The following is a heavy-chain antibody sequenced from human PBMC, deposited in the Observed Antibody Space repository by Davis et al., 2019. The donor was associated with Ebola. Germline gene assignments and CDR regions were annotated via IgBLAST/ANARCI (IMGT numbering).Heavy chain of an antibody. CDR1: GFTFSTFE. J-gene: IGHJ6*02. CDR2: ISSSGSTI. CDR3: ARARAFYYAMDV. V-gene: IGHV3-48*03. Sequence: GESLKISCAASGFTFSTFEMNWVRQAPGKGLEWVSYISSSGSTICYADSVKGRFTISRDNANKSLYLQMNSLRAEDTAVYFCARARAFYYAMDVWGQGTTVTVSS.